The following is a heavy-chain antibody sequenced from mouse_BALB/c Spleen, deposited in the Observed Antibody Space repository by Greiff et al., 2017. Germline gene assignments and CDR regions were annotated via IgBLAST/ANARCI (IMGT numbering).Heavy chain of an antibody. CDR2: ISNGGGST. CDR3: ARPYGNFLYAMDY. CDR1: GFTFSSYA. D-gene: IGHD2-1*01. J-gene: IGHJ4*01. V-gene: IGHV5-12-2*01. Sequence: EVMLVESGGGLVKPGGSLKLSCAASGFTFSSYAMSWVRQTPEKRLEWVAYISNGGGSTYYPDTVKGRFTISRDNAKNTLYLQMSSLKSEDTAMYYCARPYGNFLYAMDYWGQGTSVTVSS.